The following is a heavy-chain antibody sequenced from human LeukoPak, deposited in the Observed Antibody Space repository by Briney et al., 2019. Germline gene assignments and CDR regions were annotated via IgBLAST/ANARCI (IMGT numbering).Heavy chain of an antibody. CDR1: VYTFTGYY. J-gene: IGHJ4*02. CDR2: INPNSGGT. V-gene: IGHV1-2*02. D-gene: IGHD2-15*01. Sequence: ASVKVSCKASVYTFTGYYMHWVRQAPGQGLEWMGWINPNSGGTNSAQKFQGRVTMTRDTSISTAYMELSSLTFDDTAVYYCGRGTIAVVAADLRTDQWGQGTLVIVSS. CDR3: GRGTIAVVAADLRTDQ.